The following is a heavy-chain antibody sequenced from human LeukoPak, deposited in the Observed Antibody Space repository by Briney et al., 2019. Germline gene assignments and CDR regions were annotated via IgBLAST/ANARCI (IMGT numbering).Heavy chain of an antibody. Sequence: SETLSLTCAVYGGSFSGYYWSWIRQPPGKGLEWIGEINHSGSTNYNPSLKSRVTISVDTSKNQFSLKLSSVTAADTAVYYCARGKKIAAAIRGWQRGNDYWGQGTLVTVSS. CDR2: INHSGST. CDR1: GGSFSGYY. D-gene: IGHD6-13*01. CDR3: ARGKKIAAAIRGWQRGNDY. V-gene: IGHV4-34*01. J-gene: IGHJ4*02.